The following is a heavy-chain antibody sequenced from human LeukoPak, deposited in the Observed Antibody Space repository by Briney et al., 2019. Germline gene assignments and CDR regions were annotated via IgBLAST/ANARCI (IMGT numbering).Heavy chain of an antibody. CDR1: GFTFSRDW. J-gene: IGHJ5*02. CDR3: ARPEGDGWFPR. CDR2: IKEDASEK. V-gene: IGHV3-7*05. Sequence: GGSLRLSCAASGFTFSRDWMSWVRQAPGKGLEWVANIKEDASEKYYVDSVKGRFTISRDNAKNSLYLQMNSLRSEDTAMYFCARPEGDGWFPRWGQGTLVTVSS. D-gene: IGHD1-14*01.